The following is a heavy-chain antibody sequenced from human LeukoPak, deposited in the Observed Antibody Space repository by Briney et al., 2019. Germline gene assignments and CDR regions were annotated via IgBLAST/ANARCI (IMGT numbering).Heavy chain of an antibody. CDR1: GFTFSSYS. CDR2: ISSSSSYI. CDR3: ARDGKPSHYDFWSGYWYYYYYMDV. J-gene: IGHJ6*03. D-gene: IGHD3-3*01. Sequence: GGSLRLSCAASGFTFSSYSMNWVRQAPGKGLEWVSSISSSSSYIYYADSVKGRFTISRDNAKNSLYLQMNSLRAEDTAVYYCARDGKPSHYDFWSGYWYYYYYMDVWGKGTTVTVSS. V-gene: IGHV3-21*01.